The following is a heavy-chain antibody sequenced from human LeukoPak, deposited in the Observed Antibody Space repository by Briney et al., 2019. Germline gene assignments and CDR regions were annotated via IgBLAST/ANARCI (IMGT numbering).Heavy chain of an antibody. CDR1: GASISSYY. D-gene: IGHD3-22*01. J-gene: IGHJ4*02. CDR3: ARENPSGYYNRPIDY. Sequence: SETLSLTCAVSGASISSYYWSWIRQPPGKGLEWMGDIYYSGSIKYNPSLKSRVTMSVDTSKNQFSLKLSSVTAADTAIYYCARENPSGYYNRPIDYWGQGTLVTVSS. V-gene: IGHV4-59*01. CDR2: IYYSGSI.